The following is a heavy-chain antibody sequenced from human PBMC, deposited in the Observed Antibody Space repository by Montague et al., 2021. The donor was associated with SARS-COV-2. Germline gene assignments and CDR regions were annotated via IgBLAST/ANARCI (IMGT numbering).Heavy chain of an antibody. CDR3: ARIPVGSKYYFDF. D-gene: IGHD2-2*01. V-gene: IGHV6-1*01. Sequence: CAISGDSDSSNNATWKWIRQSPSRGFEWLGRTYYRSKWYNDYAESMKSRITIDPDTSKHQFSLHLNSVTPEDTAVYYCARIPVGSKYYFDFWGQGTLVTVSS. CDR2: TYYRSKWYN. CDR1: GDSDSSNNAT. J-gene: IGHJ4*02.